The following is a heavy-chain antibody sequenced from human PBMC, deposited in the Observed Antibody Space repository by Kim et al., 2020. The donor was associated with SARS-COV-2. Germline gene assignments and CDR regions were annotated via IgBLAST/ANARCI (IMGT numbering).Heavy chain of an antibody. V-gene: IGHV1-18*01. CDR1: GYTFTSYG. Sequence: ASVKVSCKASGYTFTSYGISWVRQAPGQGLEWMGWISAYNGNTKYAQKLQGRVTMTTDTSTSTAYMELRSLRSDDTAVYYCAGSGGAGSSTRPLDYWGQGTLVTVSS. J-gene: IGHJ4*02. D-gene: IGHD2-2*01. CDR3: AGSGGAGSSTRPLDY. CDR2: ISAYNGNT.